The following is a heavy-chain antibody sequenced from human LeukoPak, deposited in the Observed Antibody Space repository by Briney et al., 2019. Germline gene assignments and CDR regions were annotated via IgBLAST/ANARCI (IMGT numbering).Heavy chain of an antibody. J-gene: IGHJ4*02. Sequence: SETLSLTCAVSGGSISSGGYSWSWIRQPPGKGLEWIGYIYHSGSTYYNPSLKSRVTMSVDRSKNQFSLKLSSVTAADTAVYYCARGDWNYPFDYWGQGTLVTVSS. CDR2: IYHSGST. CDR3: ARGDWNYPFDY. D-gene: IGHD1-7*01. V-gene: IGHV4-30-2*01. CDR1: GGSISSGGYS.